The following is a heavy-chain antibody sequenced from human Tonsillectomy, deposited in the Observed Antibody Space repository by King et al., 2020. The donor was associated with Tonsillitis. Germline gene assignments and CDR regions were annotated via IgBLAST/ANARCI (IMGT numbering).Heavy chain of an antibody. V-gene: IGHV1-46*01. D-gene: IGHD3-10*01. CDR2: INPSGGST. J-gene: IGHJ6*02. CDR1: GYTFTSYY. Sequence: VQLVQSGAEVKKPGASVKVSCKASGYTFTSYYMHWVRQAPGQGLEWMGIINPSGGSTSYAQKFQGRVTMTRDTSTSTVYMELSSLRSEDTAVYYGARERITMFRGALPRTLSYYYYGMDVWGQGTTVTVSS. CDR3: ARERITMFRGALPRTLSYYYYGMDV.